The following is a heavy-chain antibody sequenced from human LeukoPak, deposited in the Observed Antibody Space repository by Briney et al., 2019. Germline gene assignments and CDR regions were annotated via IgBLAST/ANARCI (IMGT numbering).Heavy chain of an antibody. CDR3: ARDRGAYGDYLPVDY. Sequence: GRSLRLSCAASGFTFSSYGMHWVRQAPGKGLEGVAVIWYDGSNKYYADSAKGRFTISRDNSKNTLYLQMNSLRAEDTAVYYCARDRGAYGDYLPVDYWGQGTTVTVSS. J-gene: IGHJ4*03. CDR1: GFTFSSYG. CDR2: IWYDGSNK. D-gene: IGHD4-17*01. V-gene: IGHV3-33*01.